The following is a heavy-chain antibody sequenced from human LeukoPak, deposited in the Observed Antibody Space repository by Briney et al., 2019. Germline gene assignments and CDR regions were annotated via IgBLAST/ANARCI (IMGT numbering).Heavy chain of an antibody. D-gene: IGHD5-12*01. J-gene: IGHJ3*02. CDR2: IYTSGST. CDR1: GGSISSYY. V-gene: IGHV4-4*07. CDR3: ARGGYSSYDSSAFDI. Sequence: SETLSLTCTVSGGSISSYYWNWIRQPAGKGLERIGRIYTSGSTNYNPSLKNRVTMSVDTSKNQFSLKLSSVTAADTAVYYCARGGYSSYDSSAFDIWSQGTMVTVST.